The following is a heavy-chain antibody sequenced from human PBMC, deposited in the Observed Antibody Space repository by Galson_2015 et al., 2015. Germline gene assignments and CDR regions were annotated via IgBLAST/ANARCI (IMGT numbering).Heavy chain of an antibody. CDR3: ARDPLPIAAAGDDY. CDR2: IYTSGST. J-gene: IGHJ4*02. CDR1: GGSISSGSYY. D-gene: IGHD6-13*01. V-gene: IGHV4-61*02. Sequence: TLSLTCTVSGGSISSGSYYWSWIRQPAGKGLEWIGRIYTSGSTNYNPSLKSRVTISVDTSKNQFSLKLSSVTAADTAVYYCARDPLPIAAAGDDYWGQGTLVTVSS.